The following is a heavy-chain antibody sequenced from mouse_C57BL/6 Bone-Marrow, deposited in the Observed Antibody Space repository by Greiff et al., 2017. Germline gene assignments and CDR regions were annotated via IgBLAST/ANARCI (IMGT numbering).Heavy chain of an antibody. CDR3: AITTVVGGYFDV. J-gene: IGHJ1*03. CDR2: FHPYNDDT. D-gene: IGHD1-1*01. CDR1: GYTFTTYP. Sequence: VKVVESGAELVKPGASVKMSCKASGYTFTTYPIEWMKQNHGKSLEWIGNFHPYNDDTKYNEKFKGKATLTVEKSSSTVYLELSRLTSDDSAVYYCAITTVVGGYFDVWGTGTTVTVSS. V-gene: IGHV1-47*01.